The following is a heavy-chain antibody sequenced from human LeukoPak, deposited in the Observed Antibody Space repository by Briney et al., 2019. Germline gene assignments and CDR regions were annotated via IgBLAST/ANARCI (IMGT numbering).Heavy chain of an antibody. D-gene: IGHD2-15*01. CDR3: ARSGVATCHY. CDR1: GFTFSNYA. V-gene: IGHV3-23*01. Sequence: GGSLRLSCQASGFTFSNYAMSRVRQAPGKGLEWVSSINPDGGGSFFADSVKGRFTISRDDSRSVVYLQMNTLSAEDTAVYYCARSGVATCHYWGQGILVTVSS. J-gene: IGHJ4*02. CDR2: INPDGGGS.